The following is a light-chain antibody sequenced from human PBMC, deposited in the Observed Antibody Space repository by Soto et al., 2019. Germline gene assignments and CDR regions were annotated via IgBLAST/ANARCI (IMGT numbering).Light chain of an antibody. Sequence: DIQMTQSPSSLSASVGDRVTITCRATQSIGNHLNWYQQKAGNAPKLLIFGASNLQSGVPSRFSGSGSGTEFTLTISSLQPEDFATYYCLQHNSYPVTFGQGTKVDIK. CDR3: LQHNSYPVT. V-gene: IGKV1-17*01. J-gene: IGKJ1*01. CDR1: QSIGNH. CDR2: GAS.